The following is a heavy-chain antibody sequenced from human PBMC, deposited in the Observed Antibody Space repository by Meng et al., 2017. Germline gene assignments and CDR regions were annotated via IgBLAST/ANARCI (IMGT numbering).Heavy chain of an antibody. CDR2: ISYDGSNK. CDR3: AFSYGSGSYNY. CDR1: GFTFSSDA. V-gene: IGHV3-30*01. J-gene: IGHJ4*02. Sequence: QMELVASGGCVVQQGRSLSISCAASGFTFSSDAMPWVRQAPGKGLEWVAVISYDGSNKYYADSVKGRFTISRDNSKNTLYLQMNSLRAEDTAVYYCAFSYGSGSYNYWGQGTLVTVSS. D-gene: IGHD3-10*01.